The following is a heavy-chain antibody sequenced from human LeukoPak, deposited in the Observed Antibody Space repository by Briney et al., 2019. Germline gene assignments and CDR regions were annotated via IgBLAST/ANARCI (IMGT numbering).Heavy chain of an antibody. Sequence: GGSLTLSCVASGFTFSDAWMSWVRQAPGKGLEWVANIKQDGSEKYYVDSVKGRFTISRDNAKNSLYLQMNSLRAEDTAMYYCARDLYRIVVVPHYFDYWGQGTLVTVSS. CDR1: GFTFSDAW. D-gene: IGHD3-22*01. V-gene: IGHV3-7*01. J-gene: IGHJ4*02. CDR2: IKQDGSEK. CDR3: ARDLYRIVVVPHYFDY.